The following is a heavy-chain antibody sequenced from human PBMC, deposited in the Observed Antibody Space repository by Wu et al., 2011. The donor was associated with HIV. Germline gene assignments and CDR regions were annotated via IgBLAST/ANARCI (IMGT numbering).Heavy chain of an antibody. J-gene: IGHJ6*03. V-gene: IGHV1-8*02. CDR2: MNPNSGNT. CDR1: GYTFTSYD. D-gene: IGHD1-14*01. Sequence: QVQAGGRSGAEVKKPGASVKVSCKASGYTFTSYDINWVRQATGQGLEWMGWMNPNSGNTGYAQKFQGRVTMTRNTSISTAYMELSSLRSEDTAVYYCARGKPTDYYYYYYMDVWGKGTTVTVSS. CDR3: ARGKPTDYYYYYYMDV.